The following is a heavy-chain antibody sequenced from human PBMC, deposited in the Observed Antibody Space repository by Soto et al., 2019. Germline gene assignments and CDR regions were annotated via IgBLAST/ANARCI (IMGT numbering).Heavy chain of an antibody. D-gene: IGHD3-22*01. V-gene: IGHV3-74*01. CDR1: GFTFRTYW. Sequence: EVQLVESGGGLVQLGGSLRLSCEASGFTFRTYWMHWVRQAPGKGLVWVSRIKSDGSGTYYADSVEGRFTISRDNAQNTLDLKMNGLRAEDTAVYYCVRGDGDYHDGNGYLGRHGGQGTLVTVSS. J-gene: IGHJ4*02. CDR2: IKSDGSGT. CDR3: VRGDGDYHDGNGYLGRH.